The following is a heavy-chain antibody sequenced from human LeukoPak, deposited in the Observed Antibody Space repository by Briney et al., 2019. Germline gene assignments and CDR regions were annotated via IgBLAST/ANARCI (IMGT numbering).Heavy chain of an antibody. CDR1: GFTFSSYA. CDR3: AKEWELHH. V-gene: IGHV3-30*04. J-gene: IGHJ1*01. CDR2: ISYDGSNK. D-gene: IGHD1-26*01. Sequence: GGSLRLSCAASGFTFSSYAMHWVRQAPGKGLEWVAVISYDGSNKYYADSVKGRFTISRDNSKNTLYLQMNSLRAEDTAVYYCAKEWELHHWGQGTLVTVSS.